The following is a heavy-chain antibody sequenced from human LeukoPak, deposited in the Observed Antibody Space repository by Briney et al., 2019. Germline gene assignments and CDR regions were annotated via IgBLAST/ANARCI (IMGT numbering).Heavy chain of an antibody. CDR2: IYYSGST. V-gene: IGHV4-59*08. CDR1: GGSISSYY. J-gene: IGHJ5*02. Sequence: PSETLSLTCTVSGGSISSYYWSWIRQPPGKGLEWIGYIYYSGSTNYNPSLKSRVTISVDASKNQFSLKLISVTAADSAVYYCARQGSGWYNWFDPWGQGTLVTVSS. CDR3: ARQGSGWYNWFDP. D-gene: IGHD6-19*01.